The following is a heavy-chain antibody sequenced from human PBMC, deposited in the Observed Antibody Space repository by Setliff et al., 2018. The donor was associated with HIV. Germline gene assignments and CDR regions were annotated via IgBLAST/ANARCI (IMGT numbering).Heavy chain of an antibody. CDR3: ARERRGCTSNSCYVDAFDL. J-gene: IGHJ3*01. CDR1: EYNFTNYS. Sequence: GASVKVSCKASEYNFTNYSMHWVRQAPGQSLEWMGWINGGNGNTKYSQKFLARVTFTRDTSASTAYMELSSLRSEDTAVYYCARERRGCTSNSCYVDAFDLWGQGTMVTVSS. V-gene: IGHV1-3*01. D-gene: IGHD2-2*01. CDR2: INGGNGNT.